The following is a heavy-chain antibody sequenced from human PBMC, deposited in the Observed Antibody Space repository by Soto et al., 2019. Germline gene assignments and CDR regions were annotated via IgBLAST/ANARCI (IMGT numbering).Heavy chain of an antibody. Sequence: EVQLVESGGGLVQPGGSLRLSCAASGFTFSTYWMTWVRRPPGKGLEWVANLDQDGSERYYVDSVRGRFTISRDNAKNSLYLQMNILRAEDTSVYYCVCGGNFFVYWGQGTLVTVSP. V-gene: IGHV3-7*01. CDR2: LDQDGSER. J-gene: IGHJ4*02. CDR3: VCGGNFFVY. D-gene: IGHD3-16*01. CDR1: GFTFSTYW.